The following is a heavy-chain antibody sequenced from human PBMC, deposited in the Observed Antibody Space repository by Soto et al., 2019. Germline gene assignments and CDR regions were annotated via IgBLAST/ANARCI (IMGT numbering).Heavy chain of an antibody. V-gene: IGHV3-33*01. CDR2: IWYDGSNK. CDR1: GFSFSNYG. CDR3: ARGDGYNRYFDH. J-gene: IGHJ4*01. Sequence: QVLLVESGGGVVQPGRSLRLSCAASGFSFSNYGMHWVRQAPGKGLEWVAVIWYDGSNKYYADSVKGRFTISRDNSKNTLYLEMNNLRAEDTAVYYCARGDGYNRYFDHWGHGTLVAVSS. D-gene: IGHD5-12*01.